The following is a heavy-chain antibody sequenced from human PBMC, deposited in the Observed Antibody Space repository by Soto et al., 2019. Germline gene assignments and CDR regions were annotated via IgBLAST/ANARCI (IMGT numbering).Heavy chain of an antibody. CDR3: ATTMTGGFDI. CDR1: GFSVTYNY. CDR2: IDPGDTT. V-gene: IGHV3-53*01. Sequence: GSLRLSCVVSGFSVTYNYMTWVRQAPGKGLEWVSLIDPGDTTYYADSVKGRFTISRDHSNNTLYLKMNNLRADDTAVYYCATTMTGGFDIWGQGTMVTVSS. J-gene: IGHJ3*02. D-gene: IGHD3-22*01.